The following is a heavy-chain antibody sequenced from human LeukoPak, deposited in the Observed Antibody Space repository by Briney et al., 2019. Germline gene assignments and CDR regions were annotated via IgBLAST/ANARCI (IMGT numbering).Heavy chain of an antibody. V-gene: IGHV3-33*01. CDR2: IWYDGSNK. Sequence: GGSLRLSCAASGFTFRNYGMNWVRQAPGKGLEWVTIIWYDGSNKYYADSVKGRFIISRDNSKNSLYLQMSSLRAEDTAVYYCVRLKHYFDSNGYYYYYGLDVWGQGTTVTVSS. J-gene: IGHJ6*02. D-gene: IGHD3-22*01. CDR1: GFTFRNYG. CDR3: VRLKHYFDSNGYYYYYGLDV.